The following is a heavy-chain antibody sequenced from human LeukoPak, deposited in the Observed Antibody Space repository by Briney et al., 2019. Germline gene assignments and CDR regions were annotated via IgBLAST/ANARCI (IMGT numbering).Heavy chain of an antibody. CDR2: ISSSSSYI. CDR1: GFTFTTSA. D-gene: IGHD5-12*01. V-gene: IGHV3-21*01. Sequence: GGSLRLSCAASGFTFTTSAMSWVRQAPGKGLEWVSYISSSSSYIYYADSVKGRFTISRDNAKNSLYLQMNSLRAEGTAVYYCARDRQYSGWHDYWGQGTLVTVSS. J-gene: IGHJ4*02. CDR3: ARDRQYSGWHDY.